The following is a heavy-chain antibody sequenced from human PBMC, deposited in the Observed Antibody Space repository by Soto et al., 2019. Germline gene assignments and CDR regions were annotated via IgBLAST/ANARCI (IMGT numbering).Heavy chain of an antibody. CDR2: ISTTSRTI. CDR1: GFTFSTYN. CDR3: ARGLVTRQYYNYYGMDV. J-gene: IGHJ6*02. Sequence: GSLRLSCAASGFTFSTYNMHWVRQAPGKGLEWVSYISTTSRTIYYADSVKGRFTISRDDAKSSLFLQMNFLRDEDTAVYYCARGLVTRQYYNYYGMDVWGQGTTVTVS. D-gene: IGHD2-21*02. V-gene: IGHV3-48*02.